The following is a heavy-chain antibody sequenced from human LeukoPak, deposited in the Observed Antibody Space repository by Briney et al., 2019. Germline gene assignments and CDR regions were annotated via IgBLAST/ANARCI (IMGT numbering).Heavy chain of an antibody. CDR3: ARENSGGYGEFDY. CDR1: GGSISSYY. J-gene: IGHJ4*02. CDR2: IYTSGST. D-gene: IGHD1-26*01. Sequence: SETLSLTCTVSGGSISSYYWSWIRQPAGKGLEWIGRIYTSGSTNYNASLKSRVSMSVDTSKNQFSLKLSSVTGAGTAVVFCARENSGGYGEFDYWGQGTLVTVSS. V-gene: IGHV4-4*07.